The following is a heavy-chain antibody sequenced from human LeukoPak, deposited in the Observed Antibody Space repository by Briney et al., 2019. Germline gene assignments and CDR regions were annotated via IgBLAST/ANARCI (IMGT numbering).Heavy chain of an antibody. CDR2: ISSSGSTI. J-gene: IGHJ4*02. CDR1: GFTFSDYY. Sequence: GGSLRLSCAASGFTFSDYYMTWIRQAPGKGLEWVSYISSSGSTIYYADSVKGRFTISRDNAKNSLYLQMNSLRAEDTAEYYCARALDLRGYSYGSTDYWGQGTLVTVSS. CDR3: ARALDLRGYSYGSTDY. V-gene: IGHV3-11*04. D-gene: IGHD5-18*01.